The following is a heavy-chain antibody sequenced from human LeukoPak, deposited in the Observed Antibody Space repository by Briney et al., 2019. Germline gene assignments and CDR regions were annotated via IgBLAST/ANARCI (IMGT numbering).Heavy chain of an antibody. CDR2: IHHDGRI. V-gene: IGHV4/OR15-8*01. D-gene: IGHD3-16*02. J-gene: IGHJ4*02. Sequence: SETLSLTCDVSGGSIDSTDWWNWVRQPPGKGLEWIGEIHHDGRINYNPSLKSRVALSVDKSKNQFSLRLNSVTAADTAMYYCARSHDHLWGNYPDYWGQGTLITVSS. CDR1: GGSIDSTDW. CDR3: ARSHDHLWGNYPDY.